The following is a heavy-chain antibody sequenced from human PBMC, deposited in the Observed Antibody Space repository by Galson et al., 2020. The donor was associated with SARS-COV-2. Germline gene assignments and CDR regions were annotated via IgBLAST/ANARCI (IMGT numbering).Heavy chain of an antibody. D-gene: IGHD5-18*01. J-gene: IGHJ5*02. CDR1: GFTFSSYA. V-gene: IGHV3-30*01. CDR2: ISYDGSNK. Sequence: GGSLRLSCAASGFTFSSYAMHWVRQAPGKGLEWVAVISYDGSNKYYADSVKGRFTISRDNSKNTLYLQMNSLRAEDTAVYYCARDTGYSYGYSWCDPWGQGTLVTVSS. CDR3: ARDTGYSYGYSWCDP.